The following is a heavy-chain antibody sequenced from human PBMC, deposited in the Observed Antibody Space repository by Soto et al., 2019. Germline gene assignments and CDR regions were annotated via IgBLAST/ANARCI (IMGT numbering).Heavy chain of an antibody. CDR1: GYSFTTYW. D-gene: IGHD6-13*01. CDR2: IYSGDSVT. J-gene: IGHJ4*02. Sequence: EVQLVQSGAEVKKPGESLKISCKGSGYSFTTYWIGWVRQMPGKGLEWLGIIYSGDSVTRYSPSFQGQVTIPADKSISTAHMQGSSLKGSDTAMYYCARRGLSSNLSPAYSDYWGQGTLVTVSS. V-gene: IGHV5-51*03. CDR3: ARRGLSSNLSPAYSDY.